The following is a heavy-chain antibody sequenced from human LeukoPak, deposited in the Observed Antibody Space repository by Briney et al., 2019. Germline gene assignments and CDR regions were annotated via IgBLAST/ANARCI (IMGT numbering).Heavy chain of an antibody. CDR2: IYYSGGT. J-gene: IGHJ4*02. CDR1: GGSISSYH. V-gene: IGHV4-59*08. D-gene: IGHD1-26*01. CDR3: ARIYSGSPVDY. Sequence: PSETLSLTCTVSGGSISSYHWSWIRQPPGKGLEWIGYIYYSGGTNYNPSLKSRVTISVDTSKNQFSLKLSSVTAADTAVYYCARIYSGSPVDYWGQGTLVTVSS.